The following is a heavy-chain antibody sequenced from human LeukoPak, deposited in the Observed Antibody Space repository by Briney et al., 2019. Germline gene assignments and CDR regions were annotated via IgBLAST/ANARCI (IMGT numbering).Heavy chain of an antibody. CDR2: IYTSGST. Sequence: SETPSLTCTVSGGSISSYYWSWIRQPAGKGLEWIGRIYTSGSTNYNPSLKSRVTMSVDTSKNQFSLKLSSVTAADTAVYYCAGACSSTSCYAGVAFDIWGQGTMVTVSS. V-gene: IGHV4-4*07. CDR3: AGACSSTSCYAGVAFDI. D-gene: IGHD2-2*01. CDR1: GGSISSYY. J-gene: IGHJ3*02.